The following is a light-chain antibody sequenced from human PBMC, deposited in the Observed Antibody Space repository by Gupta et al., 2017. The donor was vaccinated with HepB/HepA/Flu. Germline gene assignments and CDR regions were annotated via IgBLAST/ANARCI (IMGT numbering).Light chain of an antibody. V-gene: IGKV4-1*01. Sequence: DIVMTHSPDSLAVSLGERATINCKSSQSVLYSSNNKNYLAWYQQKPGQPPKLLIYWASTRESGVPDRFSGSGSGTDFTLTISSLQAEDVAVYYCQQDDSTPQTFGQGTKVEIK. J-gene: IGKJ1*01. CDR1: QSVLYSSNNKNY. CDR3: QQDDSTPQT. CDR2: WAS.